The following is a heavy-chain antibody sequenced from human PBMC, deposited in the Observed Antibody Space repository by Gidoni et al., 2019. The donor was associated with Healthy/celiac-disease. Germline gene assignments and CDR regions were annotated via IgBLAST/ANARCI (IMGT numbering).Heavy chain of an antibody. Sequence: EVQLVQSGAEVKKPGESLQISCTGSGYSFPSYWLGWVRPLPGKGLEWMGIIYPGDSDTRYSPSFQGQVTISADKSISTAYLQWSSLKASDTAMYYCARRWLVSGYDYFDYWGQGTLVTVSS. J-gene: IGHJ4*02. V-gene: IGHV5-51*01. CDR1: GYSFPSYW. D-gene: IGHD5-12*01. CDR3: ARRWLVSGYDYFDY. CDR2: IYPGDSDT.